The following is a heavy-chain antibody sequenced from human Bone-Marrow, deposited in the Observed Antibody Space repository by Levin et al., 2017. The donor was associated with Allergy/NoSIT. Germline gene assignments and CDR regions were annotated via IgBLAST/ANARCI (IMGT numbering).Heavy chain of an antibody. CDR3: ARDLRGYSYDGGYYSYGVDV. CDR2: LHSSGST. J-gene: IGHJ6*02. V-gene: IGHV4-59*01. CDR1: GGSFSSSS. Sequence: KSSETLSLTCTVSGGSFSSSSWSWVRQPPGKTLEWIGFLHSSGSTNYNPSLKSRVTISLDTSNTQFSLKLISVTAADTAVYYCARDLRGYSYDGGYYSYGVDVWGQGTTVIVSS. D-gene: IGHD5-18*01.